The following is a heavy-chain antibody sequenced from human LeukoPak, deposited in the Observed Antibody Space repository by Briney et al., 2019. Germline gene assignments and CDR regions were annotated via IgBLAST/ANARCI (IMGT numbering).Heavy chain of an antibody. CDR2: ISWNSGSI. V-gene: IGHV3-9*01. J-gene: IGHJ6*03. CDR3: ANDPITMVRGVDRKDYYYYYYMDV. CDR1: GFTFDDYA. Sequence: PGGSLRLSCAASGFTFDDYAMHWVRQAPGKGLEWVSGISWNSGSIGYADSVKGRFTISRDNAKNSLYLQMNSLRAEDTAVYYCANDPITMVRGVDRKDYYYYYYMDVWGKGTTVTVSS. D-gene: IGHD3-10*01.